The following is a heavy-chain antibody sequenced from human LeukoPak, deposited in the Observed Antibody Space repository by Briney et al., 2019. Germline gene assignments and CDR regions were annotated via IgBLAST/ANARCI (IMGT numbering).Heavy chain of an antibody. CDR1: GGSISSGNYY. V-gene: IGHV4-61*02. J-gene: IGHJ1*01. D-gene: IGHD5/OR15-5a*01. CDR2: ILTSGSS. Sequence: SETLSLTCTVSGGSISSGNYYWSWIRQPAGKGLEWIGRILTSGSSNSNPSLTSRITMSVDTSQNQFSLKLFSVTAADMAVYYCARDNARGGSFSDYLRYFQVWGQGTLVTVSS. CDR3: ARDNARGGSFSDYLRYFQV.